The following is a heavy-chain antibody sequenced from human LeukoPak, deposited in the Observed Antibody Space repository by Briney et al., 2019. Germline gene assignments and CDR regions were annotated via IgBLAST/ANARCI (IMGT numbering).Heavy chain of an antibody. CDR1: GGSISSYY. D-gene: IGHD6-19*01. CDR3: ARELWSGWAFDY. Sequence: SETLSLTCTVSGGSISSYYWSWIRQPAGKGLEWIGRTYTSGSTNYNPSLKSRVTMSVDTSKNQFSLKLSSVTAADTAVYYCARELWSGWAFDYWGQGTLVTVSS. CDR2: TYTSGST. V-gene: IGHV4-4*07. J-gene: IGHJ4*02.